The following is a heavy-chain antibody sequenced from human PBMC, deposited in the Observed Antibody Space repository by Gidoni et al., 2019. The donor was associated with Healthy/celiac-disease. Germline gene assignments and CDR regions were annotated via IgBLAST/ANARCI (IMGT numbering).Heavy chain of an antibody. V-gene: IGHV4-39*01. CDR2: IYYSGST. J-gene: IGHJ6*02. CDR1: GCSLRSSSYY. D-gene: IGHD6-13*01. CDR3: ARQTPNAYSSSSEYYYYYGMDV. Sequence: QLQLQESGPGLVKPSETLSLPCTVSGCSLRSSSYYWGWIRPPPGKGLEWIGSIYYSGSTYYNPSLKSRVTISVDTSKNQFSLKLSSVTAADTAVYYCARQTPNAYSSSSEYYYYYGMDVWGQGTTVTVSS.